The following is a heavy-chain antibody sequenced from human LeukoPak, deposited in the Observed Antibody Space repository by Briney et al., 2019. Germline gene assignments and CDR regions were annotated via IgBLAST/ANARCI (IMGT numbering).Heavy chain of an antibody. CDR2: IYYSGST. CDR3: ARHVPRYCSGGNCRYWYFDL. V-gene: IGHV4-39*01. D-gene: IGHD2-15*01. J-gene: IGHJ2*01. CDR1: GGSISSSSYY. Sequence: PSETLSLTCTVSGGSISSSSYYWGWIRQPPGKGLEWIGSIYYSGSTYYNPSLKSRVTISVDTSKNQFSLKLSSVTAADTAVYYCARHVPRYCSGGNCRYWYFDLWGRGTLVTVSS.